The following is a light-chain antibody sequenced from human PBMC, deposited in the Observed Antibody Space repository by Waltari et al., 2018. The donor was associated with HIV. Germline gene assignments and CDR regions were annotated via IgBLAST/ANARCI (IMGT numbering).Light chain of an antibody. CDR3: ATWDDSLSGLWV. Sequence: QSVLTQPPSASGTPGQRVTISCSGSSSNIGSNYVYWYQQLPGTAPKLLIYRNKQRPSGVPDRVYGSKSGTSASRASSGLRSEDEADYYWATWDDSLSGLWVCGGGTKLTVL. V-gene: IGLV1-47*01. CDR2: RNK. J-gene: IGLJ3*02. CDR1: SSNIGSNY.